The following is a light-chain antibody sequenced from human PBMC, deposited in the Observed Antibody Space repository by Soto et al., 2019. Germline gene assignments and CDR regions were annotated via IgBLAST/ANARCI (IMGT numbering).Light chain of an antibody. CDR2: EVS. V-gene: IGLV2-8*01. Sequence: QSVLTQPPSASGSPGQGVTISCTGTSSDVGAYNYVSWYQQLPGKAPKLIIYEVSKRPSGVPDRFSGSKSGNTASLTVSGLQAEDEADYYCTSYAGTYSFFYVFGTGTKVTVL. CDR3: TSYAGTYSFFYV. CDR1: SSDVGAYNY. J-gene: IGLJ1*01.